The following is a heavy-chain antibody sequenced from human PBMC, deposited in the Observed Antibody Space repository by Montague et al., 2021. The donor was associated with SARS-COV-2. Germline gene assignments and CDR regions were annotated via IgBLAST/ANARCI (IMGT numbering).Heavy chain of an antibody. CDR1: GGSVSSGSSD. D-gene: IGHD3-3*01. CDR3: ARDPWRITIFGVVTRYGMDV. CDR2: IYYSGST. V-gene: IGHV4-61*01. Sequence: SETLSLTCIVSGGSVSSGSSDWSWIRQPPGKGLEWIGYIYYSGSTNYXPSLKSRVTISVDTSKNQFSLKLSSVTAADTAVYYCARDPWRITIFGVVTRYGMDVWGQGTTVTVSS. J-gene: IGHJ6*02.